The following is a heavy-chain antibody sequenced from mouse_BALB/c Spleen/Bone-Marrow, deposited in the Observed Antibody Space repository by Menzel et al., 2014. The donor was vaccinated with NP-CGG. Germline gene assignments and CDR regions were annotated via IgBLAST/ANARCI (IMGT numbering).Heavy chain of an antibody. CDR2: INTYTGEP. V-gene: IGHV9-1*02. Sequence: LMESGPELKKPGETVKISCKASGYTFTNYGMNWVKQAPGKGLKWMGWINTYTGEPTYADDFKGRFAFSLETSASTAYLQINNLKNEDMATYFCARNYYGSSYAMDYWGQGTSVTVSS. CDR3: ARNYYGSSYAMDY. J-gene: IGHJ4*01. D-gene: IGHD1-1*01. CDR1: GYTFTNYG.